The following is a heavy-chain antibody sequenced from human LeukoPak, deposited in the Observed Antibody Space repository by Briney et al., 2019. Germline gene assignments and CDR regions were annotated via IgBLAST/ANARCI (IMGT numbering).Heavy chain of an antibody. Sequence: SETLSLTCTVSGGSIGSTTYYWGWIRQSPGKGLMWVGSISYSGSTYYNPSLKSRVSISVDTSKNQFYLKVIAVTAADTAVYYCTRRITGTTSDSYDYWGQGTLVTVSS. CDR1: GGSIGSTTYY. CDR3: TRRITGTTSDSYDY. CDR2: ISYSGST. J-gene: IGHJ4*02. D-gene: IGHD1-20*01. V-gene: IGHV4-39*01.